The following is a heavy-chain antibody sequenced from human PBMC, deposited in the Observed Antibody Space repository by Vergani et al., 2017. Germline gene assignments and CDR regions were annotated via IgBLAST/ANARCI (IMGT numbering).Heavy chain of an antibody. CDR1: GGSISAGYYF. J-gene: IGHJ3*01. V-gene: IGHV4-61*02. D-gene: IGHD2-15*01. CDR3: ALRSGGYYSGGKVHPLRTAFDV. CDR2: ISASGNA. Sequence: QVQLQASGPGRVKPSQTLSLTCTMSGGSISAGYYFWSWIRQPAGKGLEWLGHISASGNASHSPSLKTRVSMSVDTSKNQFSLTVTSVTAADTAIYFSALRSGGYYSGGKVHPLRTAFDVWGHGTVVTVSS.